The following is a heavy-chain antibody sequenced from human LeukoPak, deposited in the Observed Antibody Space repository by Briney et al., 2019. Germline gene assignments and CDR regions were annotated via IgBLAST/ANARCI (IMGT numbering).Heavy chain of an antibody. V-gene: IGHV4-61*01. Sequence: TSETLSPTCTVSGGSFSSGSYYWSWIRQPPGKGLEWIGYIYYSGSTNYNPSLKSRVTISVDTSKNQFSLKLSSVTAADTAVYYCATYGEVVAATIDIWGQGTMVTVSS. J-gene: IGHJ3*02. CDR1: GGSFSSGSYY. CDR3: ATYGEVVAATIDI. D-gene: IGHD2-15*01. CDR2: IYYSGST.